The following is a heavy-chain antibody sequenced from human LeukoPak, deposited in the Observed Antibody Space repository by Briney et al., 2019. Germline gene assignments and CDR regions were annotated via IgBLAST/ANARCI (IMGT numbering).Heavy chain of an antibody. D-gene: IGHD3-22*01. CDR2: ISSSGSTI. J-gene: IGHJ4*02. CDR1: GFTFSSYE. CDR3: ARRHDSSGTFDY. V-gene: IGHV3-48*03. Sequence: GGSLRLSCAASGFTFSSYEMNWVRQAPGKGLVWVSYISSSGSTIYYADSVKGRFTISRDNAKNSLYLQMNSLRAEDTAVYYCARRHDSSGTFDYWGQGTLVTVSS.